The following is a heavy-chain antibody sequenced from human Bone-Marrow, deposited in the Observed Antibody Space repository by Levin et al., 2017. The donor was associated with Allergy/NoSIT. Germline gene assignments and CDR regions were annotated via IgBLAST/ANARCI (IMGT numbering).Heavy chain of an antibody. CDR2: IKYDGGDK. J-gene: IGHJ3*02. CDR1: GFTLSRHW. D-gene: IGHD6-19*01. Sequence: GESLKISCAASGFTLSRHWMGWVRQAPGKGLEWVADIKYDGGDKQYVDSVKGRFTISRDNAKNSLYLEMNSLRAEDTAFYYCARDADSGWRAYDMWGQGTKVTVSA. CDR3: ARDADSGWRAYDM. V-gene: IGHV3-7*03.